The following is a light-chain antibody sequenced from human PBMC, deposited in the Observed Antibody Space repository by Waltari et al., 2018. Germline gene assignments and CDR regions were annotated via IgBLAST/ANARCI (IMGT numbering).Light chain of an antibody. CDR2: RND. CDR3: AAWDDSLSGPV. V-gene: IGLV1-47*01. J-gene: IGLJ2*01. Sequence: QSALTQPPSASGAPGQRVPISCSGSASNIAGNYVYWYQQLPGAAPKLLIYRNDKRPSGVPDRFSGSKSGTSASLTISGLRSEVEADYFCAAWDDSLSGPVFGGGTKLAVL. CDR1: ASNIAGNY.